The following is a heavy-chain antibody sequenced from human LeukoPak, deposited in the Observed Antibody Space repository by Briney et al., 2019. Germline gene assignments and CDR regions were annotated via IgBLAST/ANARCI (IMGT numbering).Heavy chain of an antibody. CDR2: ISYDGSNK. D-gene: IGHD3-22*01. CDR1: GFTFSSYA. CDR3: AREGAPPYYDSSGYYY. J-gene: IGHJ4*02. V-gene: IGHV3-30-3*01. Sequence: GGSLRLSCAASGFTFSSYAMHWVRQAPGKGLEWVAVISYDGSNKYYADSVKGRFTISRDNSKNTLYLQMNSLRAEDTAVYYCAREGAPPYYDSSGYYYWGQGTLVTVSS.